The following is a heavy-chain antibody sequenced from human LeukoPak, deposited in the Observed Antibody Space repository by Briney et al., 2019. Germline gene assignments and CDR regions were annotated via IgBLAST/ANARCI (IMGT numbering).Heavy chain of an antibody. CDR3: ARGKNYYGSGSYVF. CDR2: IIPIFGTA. V-gene: IGHV1-69*05. CDR1: GGTFSSYA. D-gene: IGHD3-10*01. J-gene: IGHJ4*02. Sequence: GASVKVSCKASGGTFSSYAISWVRQAPGQGLEWMGGIIPIFGTANYAQKFQGRVTITTDESTSTAYMELSSLRSEDTAVYYRARGKNYYGSGSYVFWGQGTLVTVSS.